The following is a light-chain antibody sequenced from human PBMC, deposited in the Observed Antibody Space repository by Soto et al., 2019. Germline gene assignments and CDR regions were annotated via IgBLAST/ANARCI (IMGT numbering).Light chain of an antibody. V-gene: IGLV1-40*01. CDR3: QSYDSSLSGFVV. J-gene: IGLJ2*01. CDR2: GNS. Sequence: QSVLTQPPSVSGAPGQRVTISCTGSSSNIGAGYDVHWYQQLPGTAPKLLIYGNSNRPSGVPDRFSGSKSGTSASLAITGLRAEDEADYYCQSYDSSLSGFVVFGGGTKLNVL. CDR1: SSNIGAGYD.